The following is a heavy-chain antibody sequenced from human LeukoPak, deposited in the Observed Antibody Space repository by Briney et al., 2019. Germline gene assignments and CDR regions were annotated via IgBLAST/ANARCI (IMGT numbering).Heavy chain of an antibody. V-gene: IGHV1-8*01. CDR2: MNPNSGNT. CDR3: ARDRYGAYYYYGMDV. J-gene: IGHJ6*02. Sequence: ASVKVSCKASGYTFTSYDINWVRQATGQGLEWMGWMNPNSGNTGYAQKFQGRVTMTRNTSISTAYMELSSLRSEDTAVYYCARDRYGAYYYYGMDVWGQGTTVTVSS. D-gene: IGHD4-17*01. CDR1: GYTFTSYD.